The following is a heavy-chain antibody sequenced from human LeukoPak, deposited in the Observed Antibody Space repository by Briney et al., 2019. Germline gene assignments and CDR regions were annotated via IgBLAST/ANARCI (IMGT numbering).Heavy chain of an antibody. CDR1: GFTFSSYV. CDR3: ARFGSSGYYYGTKVLDY. D-gene: IGHD3-22*01. V-gene: IGHV3-23*01. CDR2: ISGSGGST. Sequence: GGSLRLSCAASGFTFSSYVMSWVRQAPGKGLEWVSTISGSGGSTYYADSVKGRFTISRDNAKNSLYLQMNSLRAEDTAVYYCARFGSSGYYYGTKVLDYWGQGTLVTVSS. J-gene: IGHJ4*02.